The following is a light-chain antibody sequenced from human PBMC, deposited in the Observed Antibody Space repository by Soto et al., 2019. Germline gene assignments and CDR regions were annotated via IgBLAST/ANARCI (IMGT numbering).Light chain of an antibody. CDR3: QQVNSCRPT. V-gene: IGKV1-13*02. CDR2: DAS. Sequence: AIPLTQSPSSLSASVGDRVTITCRASQGIGSALAWYQQRPGEAPRFLIYDASTLGRVVTLRFSVSGCWSYFTLAISALQLEYCAKYYCQQVNSCRPTFGGGNKMVIK. CDR1: QGIGSA. J-gene: IGKJ4*01.